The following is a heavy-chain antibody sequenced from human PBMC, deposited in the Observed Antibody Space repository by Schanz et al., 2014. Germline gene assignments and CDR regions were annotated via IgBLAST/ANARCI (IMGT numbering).Heavy chain of an antibody. CDR3: AREEGYGYEPGAFDI. Sequence: QVQLVESGGGVVQPGRSLRLSCAASGFSFSTYAMHWVRQAPGKGLEWVAVILYDGSKTYYADSVKGRFTISRDNSKNTLSLQMNSLRAEDTAVYYCAREEGYGYEPGAFDIWGQGTMVTVSS. J-gene: IGHJ3*02. CDR1: GFSFSTYA. D-gene: IGHD5-18*01. V-gene: IGHV3-30*04. CDR2: ILYDGSKT.